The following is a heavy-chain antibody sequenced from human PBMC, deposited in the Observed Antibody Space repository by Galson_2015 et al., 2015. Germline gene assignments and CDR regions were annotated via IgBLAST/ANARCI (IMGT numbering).Heavy chain of an antibody. D-gene: IGHD2-21*02. CDR1: GFSVSNNY. CDR2: IYSAGRT. CDR3: ASKRSDWYPY. Sequence: SLRLSCAASGFSVSNNYMSWVRQAPGKGLEWVSVIYSAGRTDYADSVKGRFTISRDNPKNTLYLQMNSLRAEDTAAYYCASKRSDWYPYWGQGTLVTVSS. J-gene: IGHJ4*02. V-gene: IGHV3-53*01.